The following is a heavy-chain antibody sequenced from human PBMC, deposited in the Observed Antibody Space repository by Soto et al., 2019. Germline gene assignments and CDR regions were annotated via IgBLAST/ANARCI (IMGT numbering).Heavy chain of an antibody. D-gene: IGHD2-15*01. V-gene: IGHV4-34*01. J-gene: IGHJ6*02. Sequence: SETLSLTCAVYGVSFSGYYWSWIRQPPGKGLEWIGEINHSGSTNYNPSLKSRVTISVDTSKNQFSLKLSSVTAADTAVYYCARGVVVVAVDYYGMDVWGQGTTVTVSS. CDR1: GVSFSGYY. CDR3: ARGVVVVAVDYYGMDV. CDR2: INHSGST.